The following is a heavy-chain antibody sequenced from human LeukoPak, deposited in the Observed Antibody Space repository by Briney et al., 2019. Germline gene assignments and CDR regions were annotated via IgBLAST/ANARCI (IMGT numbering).Heavy chain of an antibody. V-gene: IGHV5-10-1*01. J-gene: IGHJ4*02. CDR2: IDPSDSYT. D-gene: IGHD3-22*01. Sequence: PGESLKISCKGSGYSFTSYWTGWVRQMPGKGLEWMGRIDPSDSYTNYSPSFQGHVTISADKSISTAYLQWSSLKASDTAMYYCARLASGSFDYWGQGTLVTVSS. CDR3: ARLASGSFDY. CDR1: GYSFTSYW.